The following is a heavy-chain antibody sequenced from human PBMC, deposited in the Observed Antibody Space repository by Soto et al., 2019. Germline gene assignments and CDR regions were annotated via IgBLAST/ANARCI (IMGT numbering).Heavy chain of an antibody. CDR2: IIPIVGTA. D-gene: IGHD6-6*01. J-gene: IGHJ4*02. V-gene: IGHV1-69*01. CDR1: GGTFSSYA. Sequence: QVQLVQSGAEVKKPGSSVKVSCKASGGTFSSYAISWVRQAPGQGLEWMGGIIPIVGTANYAQKFQGRVTITGEETASTANMELSHLSFEDTAVYYLASGGSSYVFDYCGQGTLVTLSS. CDR3: ASGGSSYVFDY.